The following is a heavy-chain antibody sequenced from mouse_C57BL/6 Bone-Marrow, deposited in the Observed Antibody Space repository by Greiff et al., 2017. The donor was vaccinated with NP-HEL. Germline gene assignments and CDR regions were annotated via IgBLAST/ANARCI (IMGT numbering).Heavy chain of an antibody. CDR1: GYTFTDYY. CDR3: AGCYYYGTY. CDR2: INPNNGGT. J-gene: IGHJ2*01. V-gene: IGHV1-26*01. D-gene: IGHD1-1*01. Sequence: EVQLQQSGPELVKPGASVKISCKASGYTFTDYYMNWVKQSHGKSLEWIGDINPNNGGTSYNQKFKGKATLTVDKSSSTAYMELRSLTSEDSAVYYCAGCYYYGTYWGQGTTLTVSS.